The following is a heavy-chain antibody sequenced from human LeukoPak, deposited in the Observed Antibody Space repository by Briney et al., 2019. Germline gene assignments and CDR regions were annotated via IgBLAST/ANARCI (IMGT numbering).Heavy chain of an antibody. CDR2: ISGSGGTT. D-gene: IGHD4-17*01. CDR1: EFTFSDYA. V-gene: IGHV3-23*01. Sequence: GGSLRLSCTASEFTFSDYAMNWVRQAPGKGLEWVSVISGSGGTTYYADSVKGRLTISRDNSKNTLYLQANSLRADDTAVYYCAKGSSRGTTMTWFDPWGQATLVTVSS. J-gene: IGHJ5*02. CDR3: AKGSSRGTTMTWFDP.